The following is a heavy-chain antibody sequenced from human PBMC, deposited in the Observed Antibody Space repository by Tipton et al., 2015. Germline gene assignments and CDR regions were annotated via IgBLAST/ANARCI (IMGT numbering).Heavy chain of an antibody. D-gene: IGHD2/OR15-2a*01. CDR1: GGSVSSGFYY. CDR3: ARDEIGNHEYFQR. Sequence: TLSLTCTVSGGSVSSGFYYWNWIRQPPGKGLEWIGYIYYSGSTYYNPSLKSRVTISVDTSKNQFSLKLTSVTAADTAVYYCARDEIGNHEYFQRWGQGTLVTVSS. V-gene: IGHV4-31*03. CDR2: IYYSGST. J-gene: IGHJ1*01.